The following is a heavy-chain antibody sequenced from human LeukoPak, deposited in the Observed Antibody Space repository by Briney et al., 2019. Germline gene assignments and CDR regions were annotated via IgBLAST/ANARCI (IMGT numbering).Heavy chain of an antibody. CDR3: ARPTRPDYYDSSGPPAGLDAFDI. Sequence: SETLSLTCTVSGGSISSGSYYWSWIRQPAGKGLEWIGRIYTSGSTNYNPSLKSRVTISVDTSKNQFSLKLSSVTAADTAVYYCARPTRPDYYDSSGPPAGLDAFDIWGQGTMVTVSS. CDR1: GGSISSGSYY. J-gene: IGHJ3*02. D-gene: IGHD3-22*01. V-gene: IGHV4-61*02. CDR2: IYTSGST.